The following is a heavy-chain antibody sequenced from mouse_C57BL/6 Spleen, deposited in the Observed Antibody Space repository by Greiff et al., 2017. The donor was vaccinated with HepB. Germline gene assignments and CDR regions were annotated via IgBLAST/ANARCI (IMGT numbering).Heavy chain of an antibody. V-gene: IGHV5-4*03. CDR3: ARGGYYYED. CDR2: ISDGGSYT. D-gene: IGHD1-1*01. J-gene: IGHJ3*01. Sequence: EVKVVESGGGLVKPGGSLKLSCAASGFTFSSYAMSWVRQTPEKRLEWVATISDGGSYTYYPDNVKGRFTISRDNAKNNLYLQMSHLKSEDTAMYYCARGGYYYEDWGQGTLVTVSA. CDR1: GFTFSSYA.